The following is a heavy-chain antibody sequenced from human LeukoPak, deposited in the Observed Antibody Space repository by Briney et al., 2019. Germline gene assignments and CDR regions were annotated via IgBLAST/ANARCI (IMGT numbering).Heavy chain of an antibody. Sequence: SETLSLTCTVSGGSISSGSYYWSWIRQPPGKGLEWIGEINHSGSTNYNPSLKSRVTISVDTSKSQFSLKLSSVTAADTAVYYCARRYFDWSRSEYFDYWGQGTLVTVSS. CDR3: ARRYFDWSRSEYFDY. D-gene: IGHD3-9*01. CDR1: GGSISSGSYY. V-gene: IGHV4-39*07. J-gene: IGHJ4*02. CDR2: INHSGST.